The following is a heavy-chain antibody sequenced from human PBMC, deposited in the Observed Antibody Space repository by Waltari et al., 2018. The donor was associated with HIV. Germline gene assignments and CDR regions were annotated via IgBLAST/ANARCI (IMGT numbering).Heavy chain of an antibody. V-gene: IGHV4-30-2*01. CDR2: TSQSGTT. Sequence: QLQLQESGSGLVKPSQTLSLTCPVSGGSLRRRCFSWTWIRQPPGKGLEWIGYTSQSGTTYYNPSLQSRVTISLDRSKNQFSLKLRSVTAADTAVYYCARDRLSVTTRGGYYYGLDVWGQGTTVTVSS. CDR3: ARDRLSVTTRGGYYYGLDV. CDR1: GGSLRRRCFS. J-gene: IGHJ6*02. D-gene: IGHD4-17*01.